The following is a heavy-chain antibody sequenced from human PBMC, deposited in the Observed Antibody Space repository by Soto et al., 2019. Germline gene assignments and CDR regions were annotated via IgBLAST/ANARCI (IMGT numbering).Heavy chain of an antibody. CDR1: GGTFSSYA. CDR3: ARAGDYDFWSGLYYYGMDV. D-gene: IGHD3-3*01. V-gene: IGHV1-69*06. Sequence: SVKVSCKASGGTFSSYAISWVRQAPGQGLEWMGGIIPIFGTANYAQKFQGRVTITADKSTSTAYMELSSLRSEDTAVYYCARAGDYDFWSGLYYYGMDVWGQGXTVTVYS. CDR2: IIPIFGTA. J-gene: IGHJ6*02.